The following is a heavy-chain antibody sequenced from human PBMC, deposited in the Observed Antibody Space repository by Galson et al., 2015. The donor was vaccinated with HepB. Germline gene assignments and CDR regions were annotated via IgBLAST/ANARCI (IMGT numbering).Heavy chain of an antibody. V-gene: IGHV1-24*01. CDR1: GYTLTELS. Sequence: SVKVSCKVSGYTLTELSMHWVRQAPGKGLEWMGGFDPEDGETIYAQKFQGRVTMTEDTSTDTAYMELSSLRSEDTAVYYCARGDYYGSGSYHYYYYGMDVWGQGTTVTVSS. CDR2: FDPEDGET. CDR3: ARGDYYGSGSYHYYYYGMDV. D-gene: IGHD3-10*01. J-gene: IGHJ6*02.